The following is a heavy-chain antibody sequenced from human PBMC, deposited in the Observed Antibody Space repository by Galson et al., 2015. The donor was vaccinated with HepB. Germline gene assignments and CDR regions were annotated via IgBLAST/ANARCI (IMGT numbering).Heavy chain of an antibody. CDR3: AIKTGDYYDY. CDR1: GFTFSGYA. Sequence: SLRLSCAASGFTFSGYAMTWVRQAPGKGLEWVSTISGSGASTYYTGSVKGRFTISRDKSKNTLQLQMNSLRAEDTAIYYCAIKTGDYYDYWGQGTLVTVSS. D-gene: IGHD3-10*01. J-gene: IGHJ4*02. CDR2: ISGSGAST. V-gene: IGHV3-23*01.